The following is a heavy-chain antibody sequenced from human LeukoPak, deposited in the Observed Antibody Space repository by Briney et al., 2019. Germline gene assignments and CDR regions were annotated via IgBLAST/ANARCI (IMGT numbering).Heavy chain of an antibody. CDR3: ARDSGYSYADY. Sequence: ASVKVSCKASGYAFAGYFIHWVRQAPGQGLEWMGRINPNSGGTDYGQKFQGRVTMTRDTSITAAYMELSRLRSDDTAVYYCARDSGYSYADYWGQGTLVTVSS. CDR1: GYAFAGYF. D-gene: IGHD5-18*01. V-gene: IGHV1-2*06. CDR2: INPNSGGT. J-gene: IGHJ4*02.